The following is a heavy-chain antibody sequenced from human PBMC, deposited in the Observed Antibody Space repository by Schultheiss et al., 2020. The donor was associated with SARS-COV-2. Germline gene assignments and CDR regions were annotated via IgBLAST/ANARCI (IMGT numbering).Heavy chain of an antibody. Sequence: ASVKVSCKASGYTFTDYHIQWVRQAPGQGLEWMGRVNPNSGTTNYAQKFQGRVTMTTDTSTSTAYMELRSLRSDDTAVYYCARDAPWYYYDSSGYYYGYWGQGTLVTVSS. CDR3: ARDAPWYYYDSSGYYYGY. J-gene: IGHJ4*02. V-gene: IGHV1-2*06. CDR2: VNPNSGTT. D-gene: IGHD3-22*01. CDR1: GYTFTDYH.